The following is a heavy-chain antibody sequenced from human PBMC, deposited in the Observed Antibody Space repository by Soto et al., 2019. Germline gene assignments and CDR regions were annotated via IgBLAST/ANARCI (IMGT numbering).Heavy chain of an antibody. V-gene: IGHV4-59*01. J-gene: IGHJ4*02. CDR1: GGSISSYY. CDR3: ARARRGYFDY. CDR2: IYYSGST. Sequence: SETLSLTCTVSGGSISSYYWSWIRQPPGKGLEWIGYIYYSGSTNYNPSLKSRVTISVDTSKNQFSLKLSSVTAADTAVYYCARARRGYFDYWGQGTLVTVSS.